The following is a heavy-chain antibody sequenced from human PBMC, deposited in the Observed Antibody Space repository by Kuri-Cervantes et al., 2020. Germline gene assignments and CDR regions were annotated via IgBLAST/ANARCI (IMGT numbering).Heavy chain of an antibody. CDR1: GGSISSSRYY. V-gene: IGHV4-39*01. CDR3: RAYSSGWYGGKGAY. J-gene: IGHJ4*02. D-gene: IGHD6-19*01. Sequence: SETLSLTCTVSGGSISSSRYYWGWIRQPPGKGLEWIGSIYYSGSTYYNSSLKSRVTISVDTSKNRISLKLSSVTAADTGVYYCRAYSSGWYGGKGAYWGQGTLVTVSS. CDR2: IYYSGST.